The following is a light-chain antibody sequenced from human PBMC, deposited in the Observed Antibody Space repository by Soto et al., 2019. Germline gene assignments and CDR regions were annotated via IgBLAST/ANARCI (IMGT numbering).Light chain of an antibody. CDR1: QTISSTY. Sequence: EIVLTQSPGTLSLSPGDRATLSCRASQTISSTYLAWYQQKPGQAPRLPIYAASTRATGIPDRLSGSGSGTDFTLTISRLEPEDFAVYYCQQYVSSPKTFGHATKIEI. J-gene: IGKJ1*01. V-gene: IGKV3-20*01. CDR2: AAS. CDR3: QQYVSSPKT.